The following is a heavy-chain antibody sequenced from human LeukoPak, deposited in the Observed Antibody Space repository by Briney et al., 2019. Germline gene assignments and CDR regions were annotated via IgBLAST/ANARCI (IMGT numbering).Heavy chain of an antibody. D-gene: IGHD1-26*01. V-gene: IGHV3-30*02. CDR2: IRSDAGNK. J-gene: IGHJ4*02. CDR1: GFNFSNYD. Sequence: GGSLRLSCAASGFNFSNYDMHWVRQAPGKGLEWVAFIRSDAGNKYYASSVRGRFTVSRDNSKNTLFLQMNSLRTDDTSVYYCAKDSGSRNRIVGASWGQGTLVIVSS. CDR3: AKDSGSRNRIVGAS.